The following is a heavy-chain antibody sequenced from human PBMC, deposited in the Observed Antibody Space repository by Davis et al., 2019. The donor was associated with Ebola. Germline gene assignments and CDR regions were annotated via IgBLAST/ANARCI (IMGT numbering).Heavy chain of an antibody. CDR1: GFTFSSYG. J-gene: IGHJ1*01. CDR3: AKDLEFQH. Sequence: PGGSLRLSCAASGFTFSSYGMHWVRQAPGKGLEWVAVISYDGSNKYYADSVKGRFTISRDNSKNTLYLQMNSLRAEDTAVYYCAKDLEFQHWGQGTLVTVSS. V-gene: IGHV3-30*18. CDR2: ISYDGSNK.